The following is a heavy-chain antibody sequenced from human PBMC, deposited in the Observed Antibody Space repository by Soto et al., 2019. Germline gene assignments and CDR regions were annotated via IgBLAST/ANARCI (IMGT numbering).Heavy chain of an antibody. J-gene: IGHJ4*02. V-gene: IGHV3-23*01. D-gene: IGHD6-13*01. CDR2: ISGSGGST. CDR3: AKDLKRGSSWSGLSPYYFDY. Sequence: GSLRLSCAASGFTFSSYAMSWVRQAPGKGLEWVSAISGSGGSTYYADSVKGRFTISRDNSKNTLYLQMNSLRAEDTAVYYCAKDLKRGSSWSGLSPYYFDYWGQGTLVTVSS. CDR1: GFTFSSYA.